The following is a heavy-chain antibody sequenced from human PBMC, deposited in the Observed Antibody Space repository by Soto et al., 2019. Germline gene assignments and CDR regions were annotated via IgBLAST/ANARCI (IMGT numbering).Heavy chain of an antibody. CDR3: ARERVGDYYYYGMDV. CDR2: IYYSGST. V-gene: IGHV4-30-4*01. CDR1: GGSISSGDYY. J-gene: IGHJ6*02. Sequence: SSETLSLTCTVSGGSISSGDYYWSWIRQPPGKGLEWIGYIYYSGSTYYNPSLKSRVTISVDTSKNQFSLKLSSVTAADTAVYYCARERVGDYYYYGMDVWGQGTTVTVSS.